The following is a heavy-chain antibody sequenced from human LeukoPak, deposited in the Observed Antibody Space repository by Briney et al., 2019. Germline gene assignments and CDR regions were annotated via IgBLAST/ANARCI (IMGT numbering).Heavy chain of an antibody. V-gene: IGHV3-9*01. CDR1: GFTFDDYA. J-gene: IGHJ3*02. CDR2: ISWNSGSI. Sequence: GRSLRLSCAASGFTFDDYAMHWVRQAPGKGPEWVSGISWNSGSIGYADSVKGRFTVSRDNAKNSLYLQMNSLRAEDTALYYCAKDSGGWSGGRGAFDIWGQGTMVTVSS. D-gene: IGHD2-15*01. CDR3: AKDSGGWSGGRGAFDI.